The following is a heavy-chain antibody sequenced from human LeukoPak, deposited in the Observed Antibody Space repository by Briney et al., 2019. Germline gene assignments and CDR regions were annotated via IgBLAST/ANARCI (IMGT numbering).Heavy chain of an antibody. Sequence: GASVKVSCKASGYFFSSYGFSWVRQAPGQGLEWMGWISAYDGNTNYAQKIQGRVTMATDTSTSTAYMELRSLRSDDSAVYFRARIAERHLQYYFDYWGQGTLVTVSS. D-gene: IGHD6-25*01. CDR2: ISAYDGNT. CDR3: ARIAERHLQYYFDY. J-gene: IGHJ4*02. CDR1: GYFFSSYG. V-gene: IGHV1-18*01.